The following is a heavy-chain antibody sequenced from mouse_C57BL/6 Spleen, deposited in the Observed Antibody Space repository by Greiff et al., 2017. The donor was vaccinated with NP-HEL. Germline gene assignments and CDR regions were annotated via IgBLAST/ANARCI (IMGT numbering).Heavy chain of an antibody. J-gene: IGHJ4*01. Sequence: VQLQQPGAELVKPGASVKMSCTASGYTFTSYWITWVKQRPGQGLEWIGDIYPGSGSTNYNEKFKSKATPTVDTSSSTAYMQLSSLTSEDSAVYDGARRDYNAMDYWGQGTSVTVSS. CDR2: IYPGSGST. CDR1: GYTFTSYW. V-gene: IGHV1-55*01. CDR3: ARRDYNAMDY. D-gene: IGHD2-12*01.